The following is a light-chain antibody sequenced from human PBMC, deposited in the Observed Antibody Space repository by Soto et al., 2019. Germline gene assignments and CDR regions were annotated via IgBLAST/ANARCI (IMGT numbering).Light chain of an antibody. CDR2: GAS. CDR1: ENVDTN. J-gene: IGKJ5*01. CDR3: QQCHKWPRIT. V-gene: IGKV3-15*01. Sequence: EIVMTQSPATLSVSPGEGATLSCRASENVDTNLAWYQHKPGQPPRLLIYGASTRAAAVRARFSGSGSGTEFTLTISSLESEDVAVYYCQQCHKWPRITFGPGTRLE.